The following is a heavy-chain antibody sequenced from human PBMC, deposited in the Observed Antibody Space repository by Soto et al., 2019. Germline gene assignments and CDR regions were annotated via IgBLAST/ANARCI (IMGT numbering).Heavy chain of an antibody. CDR1: GFTFSNSA. V-gene: IGHV3-23*01. Sequence: GGSLRLSCAASGFTFSNSAMSWVRQAPGKGLEWVSRITGRGGSTYYADSVKGRFTISRDNSKNTLYMQMNSLRAEDTAVYYCAKHSILGVGIDAFDIWGQGTTVTVSS. D-gene: IGHD3-3*01. J-gene: IGHJ3*02. CDR3: AKHSILGVGIDAFDI. CDR2: ITGRGGST.